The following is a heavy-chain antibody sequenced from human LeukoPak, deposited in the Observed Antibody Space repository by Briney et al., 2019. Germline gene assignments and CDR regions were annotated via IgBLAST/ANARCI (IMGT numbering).Heavy chain of an antibody. D-gene: IGHD1-26*01. Sequence: GGSLRLSCAASGFTFSSYAMSWVRQAPGKGLEWVSAISGSGGSTYYADSVKGRFTISRDNSKNSLYLQMNSLRAEDTALYYCAKDMALVGASGAFDIWGQGTMVTVSS. CDR2: ISGSGGST. V-gene: IGHV3-23*01. CDR3: AKDMALVGASGAFDI. J-gene: IGHJ3*02. CDR1: GFTFSSYA.